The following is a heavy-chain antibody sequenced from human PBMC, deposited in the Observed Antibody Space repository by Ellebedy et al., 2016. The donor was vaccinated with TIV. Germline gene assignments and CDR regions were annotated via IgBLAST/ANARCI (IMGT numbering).Heavy chain of an antibody. Sequence: PGGSLRLSCAASGFTFENYAMHWVRQAPGKGLEWVSQISGDGDAHYADSVKGRFTISRDHAKNSLYLQMTSLRAEDTAVYYCAREGGYSGYENFDYWGQGTLVTVSS. CDR3: AREGGYSGYENFDY. V-gene: IGHV3-43*02. J-gene: IGHJ4*02. CDR2: ISGDGDA. D-gene: IGHD5-12*01. CDR1: GFTFENYA.